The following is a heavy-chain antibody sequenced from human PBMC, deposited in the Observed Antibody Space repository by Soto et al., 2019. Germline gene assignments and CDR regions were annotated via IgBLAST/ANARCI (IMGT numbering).Heavy chain of an antibody. CDR2: IYPGDSDT. D-gene: IGHD6-13*01. J-gene: IGHJ4*02. CDR1: GYSFTSYW. CDR3: ARRLRHHSSSWSPRSY. Sequence: GESLKISCKGSGYSFTSYWIGWVRQMTGKGLEWMGIIYPGDSDTRYSPYFQCQVTISADMSVSTAYLQWSSLKASDTAMYYCARRLRHHSSSWSPRSYGGEGTLVTVSS. V-gene: IGHV5-51*01.